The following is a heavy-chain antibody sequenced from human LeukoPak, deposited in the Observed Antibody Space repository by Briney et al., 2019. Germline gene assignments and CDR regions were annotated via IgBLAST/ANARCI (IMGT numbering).Heavy chain of an antibody. CDR3: AREGYHCSSTSCSRPTDY. Sequence: PGRSLRLSCAASGFTFSSYGMHWVRQAPGKGLEWVAVIWYDGSNKYYADSVKGRFTISRDNSKNTLYLQMNSLRAEDTAVYYCAREGYHCSSTSCSRPTDYWGQGTLVTVSS. J-gene: IGHJ4*02. CDR1: GFTFSSYG. V-gene: IGHV3-33*01. CDR2: IWYDGSNK. D-gene: IGHD2-2*01.